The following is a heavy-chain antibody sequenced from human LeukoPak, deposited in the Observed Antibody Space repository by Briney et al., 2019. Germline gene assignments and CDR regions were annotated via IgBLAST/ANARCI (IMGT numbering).Heavy chain of an antibody. J-gene: IGHJ6*02. CDR3: AREDVVLVDAVRYYYYGMDV. D-gene: IGHD2-8*01. Sequence: ASVKVSCKASGYNFISYYMHWVRQAPGQGLEWMGIINPSGGSTSYPQKFQDRVTMTRDTSTSTVYMELSSLKSEDTAVYYCAREDVVLVDAVRYYYYGMDVWGQGTTVTVYS. CDR2: INPSGGST. V-gene: IGHV1-46*01. CDR1: GYNFISYY.